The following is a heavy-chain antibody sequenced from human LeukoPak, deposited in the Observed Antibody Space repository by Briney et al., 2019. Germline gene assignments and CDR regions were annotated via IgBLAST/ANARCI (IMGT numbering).Heavy chain of an antibody. Sequence: SETLSLTCTVSGVSISSSEWWIWVRQPPGQGLEWIGEIHRAGRTRYNSSLKSRVTMSMDYSKNQFSLNVSSVTAADTAIYYCGKTDIYFNPIDYWGPGSLVTVSS. CDR3: GKTDIYFNPIDY. V-gene: IGHV4-4*02. CDR2: IHRAGRT. J-gene: IGHJ4*02. CDR1: GVSISSSEW. D-gene: IGHD3-9*01.